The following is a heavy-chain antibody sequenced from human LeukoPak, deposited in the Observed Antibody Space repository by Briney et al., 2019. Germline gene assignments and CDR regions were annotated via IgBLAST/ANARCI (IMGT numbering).Heavy chain of an antibody. J-gene: IGHJ6*02. V-gene: IGHV1-69*01. CDR2: IIPIFGTA. CDR3: ARLDGYSSSSRYYGMDV. D-gene: IGHD6-13*01. CDR1: GGTFSSYG. Sequence: SVKVSCKASGGTFSSYGISWVRQAPGQGLEWMGGIIPIFGTANYAQKFQGRVTITADESTSTAYMELSSLRSEDTAVYYCARLDGYSSSSRYYGMDVWGQGTTVTVSS.